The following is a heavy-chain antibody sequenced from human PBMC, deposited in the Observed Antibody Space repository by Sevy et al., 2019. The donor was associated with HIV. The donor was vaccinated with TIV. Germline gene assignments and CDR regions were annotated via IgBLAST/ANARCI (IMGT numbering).Heavy chain of an antibody. Sequence: GGSLRLSCAASGFTFSNAWMNWVRQAPGKGLEWVGRIKSKTDGGTTDYAEPVKGRFTISREDSKYTLYMQMNSLKTEDTAVYYCTTDGGGYNYGYSFDYWGQGTLVTVSS. CDR1: GFTFSNAW. V-gene: IGHV3-15*07. CDR2: IKSKTDGGTT. J-gene: IGHJ4*02. CDR3: TTDGGGYNYGYSFDY. D-gene: IGHD5-18*01.